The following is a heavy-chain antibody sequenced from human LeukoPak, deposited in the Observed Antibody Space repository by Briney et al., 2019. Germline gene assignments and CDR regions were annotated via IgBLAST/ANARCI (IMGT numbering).Heavy chain of an antibody. V-gene: IGHV3-13*01. D-gene: IGHD3-22*01. CDR1: GFTFSSYD. J-gene: IGHJ4*02. Sequence: GGSLRLSCAASGFTFSSYDMQWVRQATGKGLEWVSAIGTAGDTYYPGSVKGRFTISRENAKNSLYLQMNSLRAGDTAVYYCARSVYYYDSSGYGGSYFDYWGQGTLVTVSS. CDR3: ARSVYYYDSSGYGGSYFDY. CDR2: IGTAGDT.